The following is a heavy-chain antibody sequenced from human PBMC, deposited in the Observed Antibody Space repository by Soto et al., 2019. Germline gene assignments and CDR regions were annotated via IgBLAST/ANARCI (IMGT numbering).Heavy chain of an antibody. V-gene: IGHV3-30*18. J-gene: IGHJ6*02. CDR1: GFTFSNYG. CDR3: AKDIAMVRGVINGMDV. Sequence: QVQLVESGGGVVQPGRSLRLSCAASGFTFSNYGMHWVRQAPGKGLEWVAVISHDGSNKYYPDSVKGRFTISRDNSRDTLFLQMNSLRAEDTAVYYCAKDIAMVRGVINGMDVWGQGTTVTVSS. D-gene: IGHD3-10*01. CDR2: ISHDGSNK.